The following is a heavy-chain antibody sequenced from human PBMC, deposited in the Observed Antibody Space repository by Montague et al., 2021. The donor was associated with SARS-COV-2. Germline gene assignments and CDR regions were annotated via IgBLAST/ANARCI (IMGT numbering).Heavy chain of an antibody. Sequence: SETLSLTCAVYGGSFSDYHWTWIRQSPGGGLELIGQINYGGSTKYNPSLMSRVAISIDTSKNQFSLTLTSVTAADTAVDYCARGAPGYWGQGTLVTVSS. V-gene: IGHV4-34*01. CDR1: GGSFSDYH. J-gene: IGHJ4*02. CDR3: ARGAPGY. D-gene: IGHD1-1*01. CDR2: INYGGST.